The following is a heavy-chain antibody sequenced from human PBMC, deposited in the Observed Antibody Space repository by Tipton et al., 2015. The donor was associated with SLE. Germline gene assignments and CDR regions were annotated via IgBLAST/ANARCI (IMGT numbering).Heavy chain of an antibody. J-gene: IGHJ4*02. Sequence: SLRLSCPASGFIFGDYAMSWFRQAPGKGLEWVGFIRSKVYGGTSEYAASVKGRFSISIDDSKGIAYLQMNSLKTEDTAVYYCARGARGPDYWGQGTLVTVSS. CDR2: IRSKVYGGTS. CDR3: ARGARGPDY. D-gene: IGHD6-6*01. V-gene: IGHV3-49*03. CDR1: GFIFGDYA.